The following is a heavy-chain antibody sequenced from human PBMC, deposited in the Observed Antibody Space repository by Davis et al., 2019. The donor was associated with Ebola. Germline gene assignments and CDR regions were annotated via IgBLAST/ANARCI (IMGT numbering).Heavy chain of an antibody. V-gene: IGHV3-74*01. Sequence: GESLKISCAASGFTFSSYWTHWVRQAPGKGLVWVSRINSDGSSTSYADSVKGRFTISRDNAKNTLYLQMNSLRAEDTAVYYCARMTTVTIAFDIWGQGTMVTVSS. D-gene: IGHD4-11*01. CDR3: ARMTTVTIAFDI. J-gene: IGHJ3*02. CDR1: GFTFSSYW. CDR2: INSDGSST.